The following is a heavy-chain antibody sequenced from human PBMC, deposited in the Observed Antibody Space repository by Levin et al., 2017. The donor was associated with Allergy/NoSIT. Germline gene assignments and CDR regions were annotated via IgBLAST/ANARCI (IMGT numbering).Heavy chain of an antibody. CDR1: GYTFTGYY. J-gene: IGHJ5*02. D-gene: IGHD6-19*01. Sequence: ASVKVSCKASGYTFTGYYMHWVRQAPGQGLEWMGWINPNSGGTNYAQKFQGRVTMTRDTSISTAYMELSRLRSDDTAVYYCARDRLRIAVAGTRRFDPWGQGTLVTVSS. V-gene: IGHV1-2*02. CDR3: ARDRLRIAVAGTRRFDP. CDR2: INPNSGGT.